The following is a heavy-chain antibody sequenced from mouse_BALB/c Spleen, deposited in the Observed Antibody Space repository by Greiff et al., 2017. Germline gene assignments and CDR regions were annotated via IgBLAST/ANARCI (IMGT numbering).Heavy chain of an antibody. D-gene: IGHD1-1*01. CDR3: ARENYYYGSSTWFAY. V-gene: IGHV2-6-7*01. CDR1: GFSLTGYG. CDR2: IWGDGST. Sequence: VQLVESGPGLVAPSQSLSITCTVSGFSLTGYGVNWVRQPPGKGLEWLGMIWGDGSTDYNSALKSRLSISKDNSKSQVFLKMNSLQTDDTARYYCARENYYYGSSTWFAYWGQGTLVTVSA. J-gene: IGHJ3*01.